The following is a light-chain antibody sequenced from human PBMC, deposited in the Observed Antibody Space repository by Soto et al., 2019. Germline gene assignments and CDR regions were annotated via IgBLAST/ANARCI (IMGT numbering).Light chain of an antibody. CDR2: EVS. V-gene: IGLV2-14*01. CDR1: SSDVGGYNY. CDR3: SSYTSRGTLGV. J-gene: IGLJ3*02. Sequence: QSALTQPASVSGSPGQSITISCTGTSSDVGGYNYVCWYQQHPGKAPKLMIYEVSNRPSGVSNRFSGSKSGNTASLTISGLQAEDEADYYCSSYTSRGTLGVFGGGTKLTVL.